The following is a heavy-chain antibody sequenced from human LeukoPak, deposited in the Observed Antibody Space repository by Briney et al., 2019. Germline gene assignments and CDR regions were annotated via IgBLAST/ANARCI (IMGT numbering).Heavy chain of an antibody. CDR2: INPNSGGT. V-gene: IGHV1-2*02. CDR1: GYTFTGYY. J-gene: IGHJ4*02. D-gene: IGHD6-19*01. CDR3: ASSVYSSGWYDY. Sequence: ASVKVSCKASGYTFTGYYMHWVRQAPGQGLEWMGWINPNSGGTNYAQEFQGRVTMTRDTSISTAYMELSRLRSDDTAVYYCASSVYSSGWYDYWGQGTLVTVSS.